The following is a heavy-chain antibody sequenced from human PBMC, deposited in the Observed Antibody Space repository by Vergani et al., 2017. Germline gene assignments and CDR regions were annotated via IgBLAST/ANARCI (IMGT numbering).Heavy chain of an antibody. CDR2: ITAIGSA. CDR3: ASRRPRLNLGSKSNAGTFDS. J-gene: IGHJ4*02. V-gene: IGHV4-34*02. Sequence: QVHLQQRGAGVLKPSETLSLTCGVIGGSLSGYFWCWICQSPGRGLEWIGEITAIGSAKYSPSATSRVTISVHTSRGEFTLTVTSVTAADTGLYFCASRRPRLNLGSKSNAGTFDSWGQGTLVTVSS. D-gene: IGHD3-10*01. CDR1: GGSLSGYF.